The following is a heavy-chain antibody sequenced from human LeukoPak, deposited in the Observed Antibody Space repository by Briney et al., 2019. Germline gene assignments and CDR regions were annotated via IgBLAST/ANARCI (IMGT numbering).Heavy chain of an antibody. CDR2: ISSSSSYI. D-gene: IGHD3-22*01. CDR1: GFTFSSYW. Sequence: PGGSLRLSCAASGFTFSSYWMSWVRQAPGKGLEWVSSISSSSSYIYYADSVKGRFTISRDNAKNSLYLQMNSLRAEDTAVYYCATGRYYYDSSGWIWGQGTMVTVSS. J-gene: IGHJ3*02. CDR3: ATGRYYYDSSGWI. V-gene: IGHV3-21*01.